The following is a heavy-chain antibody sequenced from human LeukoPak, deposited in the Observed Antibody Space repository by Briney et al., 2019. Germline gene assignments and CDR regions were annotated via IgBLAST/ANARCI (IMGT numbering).Heavy chain of an antibody. V-gene: IGHV3-15*01. D-gene: IGHD5-12*01. CDR2: IKSKTDGGTT. CDR3: TTDPPGYSGYDWEADY. Sequence: PGGSLRLSCAASGFTFSNAWMSWVRQAPGKELEWVGRIKSKTDGGTTDYAAPVRGRFTISRDDSKNTLYLQMNSLKTEDTAVYYCTTDPPGYSGYDWEADYWGQGTLVTVSS. CDR1: GFTFSNAW. J-gene: IGHJ4*02.